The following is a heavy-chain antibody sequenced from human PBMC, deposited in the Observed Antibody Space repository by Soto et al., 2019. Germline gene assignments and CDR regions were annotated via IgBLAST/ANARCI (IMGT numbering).Heavy chain of an antibody. D-gene: IGHD6-13*01. CDR3: ARTLAAGKYYCGMDV. J-gene: IGHJ6*02. Sequence: GESLKISCKGSGYSFTTHWIGWVRQMPGKGLEWMGVIYPGDSDTRYSPSFQGQVTISADKSISTAYLQWSSLKASDTAMYYCARTLAAGKYYCGMDVWGQGTTVTVS. V-gene: IGHV5-51*01. CDR1: GYSFTTHW. CDR2: IYPGDSDT.